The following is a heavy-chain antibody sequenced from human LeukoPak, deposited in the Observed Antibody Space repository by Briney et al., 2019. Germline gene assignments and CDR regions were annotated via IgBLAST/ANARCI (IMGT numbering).Heavy chain of an antibody. V-gene: IGHV1-24*01. CDR2: FYPEDGET. CDR1: GYTLTELS. Sequence: ASVKVSCKVSGYTLTELSMHWVRQAPGKGREGMGGFYPEDGETIYAQKFQGRVTMTEDTSTDTAYMELSSLRSEDTAVYYCATSGVVGATYDYWGQGTLVTVSS. D-gene: IGHD1-26*01. J-gene: IGHJ4*02. CDR3: ATSGVVGATYDY.